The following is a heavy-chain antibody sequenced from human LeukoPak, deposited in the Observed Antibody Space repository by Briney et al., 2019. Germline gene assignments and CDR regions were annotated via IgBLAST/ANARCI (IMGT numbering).Heavy chain of an antibody. Sequence: SETLSLTCAVYGGSFSGYYWSWIRQSPGKGLEGIGEINHSGSTNYNPSLKSRVTISVDTSKNQFSLKLSSVTAADTAVYYCARHKAYYYGSGNRAARRYYFDYWGQGTLVTVSS. CDR3: ARHKAYYYGSGNRAARRYYFDY. CDR2: INHSGST. D-gene: IGHD3-10*01. CDR1: GGSFSGYY. J-gene: IGHJ4*02. V-gene: IGHV4-34*01.